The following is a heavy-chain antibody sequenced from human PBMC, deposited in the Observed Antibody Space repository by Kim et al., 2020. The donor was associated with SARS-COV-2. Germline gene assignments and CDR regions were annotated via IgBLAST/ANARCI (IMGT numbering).Heavy chain of an antibody. V-gene: IGHV3-30*04. CDR3: ARRGYTAILYYFDY. CDR1: GFTFSSYA. J-gene: IGHJ4*02. CDR2: ISYDGGNK. Sequence: GGSLRLFCAASGFTFSSYAMHWVRQAPGKGLEWVAFISYDGGNKYYADSVKGRFTISRDNSKNTLYLQMNSLRAEDTAVYYCARRGYTAILYYFDYWGQGTLVTVPA. D-gene: IGHD5-18*01.